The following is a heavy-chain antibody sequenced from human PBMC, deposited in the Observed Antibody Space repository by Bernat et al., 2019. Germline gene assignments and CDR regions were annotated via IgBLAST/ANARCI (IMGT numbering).Heavy chain of an antibody. CDR3: TTRYYGAYYYYGMDV. V-gene: IGHV3-15*01. CDR1: GFTFSNAW. CDR2: IKSKTDGGTT. J-gene: IGHJ6*02. D-gene: IGHD4/OR15-4a*01. Sequence: EVQLVESGGGLVKPGGSLRLSCAASGFTFSNAWMSWVRQAPGKGLEWVGRIKSKTDGGTTDYAAPVKGRFTISRDDSKNTLYLQMNSLKTEDTAVYYCTTRYYGAYYYYGMDVWGQGTTVTVSS.